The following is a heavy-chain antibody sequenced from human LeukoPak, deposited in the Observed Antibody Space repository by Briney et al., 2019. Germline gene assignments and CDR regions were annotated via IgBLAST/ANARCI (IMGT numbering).Heavy chain of an antibody. J-gene: IGHJ6*03. Sequence: GASVKVSCKASGYTFTSYGISWVRQAPGQGLEWMGWISAYNGNTNYAQKLQGRVTMTTDTSTSTAYMELRSLRSDDTAVYYCARVSNPAIFGVVIGPPVLPGATYYYMDVWGKGTTVTVSS. D-gene: IGHD3-3*01. V-gene: IGHV1-18*01. CDR2: ISAYNGNT. CDR3: ARVSNPAIFGVVIGPPVLPGATYYYMDV. CDR1: GYTFTSYG.